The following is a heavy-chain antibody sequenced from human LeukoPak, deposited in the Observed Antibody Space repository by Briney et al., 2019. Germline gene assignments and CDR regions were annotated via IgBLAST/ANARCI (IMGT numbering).Heavy chain of an antibody. CDR1: GFTFSSYG. CDR3: ARDAVTTLLAD. Sequence: GRSLGLSCAASGFTFSSYGMHWVRQAPGKGLEWMAVIWYDGSNKYYADSVKGRFTISRDNSKNTLYLQMNSLRAEDTAVYYCARDAVTTLLADWGQGTLVTVSS. D-gene: IGHD4-17*01. CDR2: IWYDGSNK. V-gene: IGHV3-33*01. J-gene: IGHJ4*02.